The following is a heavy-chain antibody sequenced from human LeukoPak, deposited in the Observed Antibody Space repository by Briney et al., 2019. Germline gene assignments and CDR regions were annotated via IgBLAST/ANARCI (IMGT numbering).Heavy chain of an antibody. CDR1: GFTFSSYA. CDR2: ISGSGSGT. J-gene: IGHJ3*02. D-gene: IGHD3-9*01. Sequence: GGSLRLSCAASGFTFSSYAMTWVRQAPGKGLEWVSGISGSGSGTYYADSVKGRFTISRDNAKNSLYLQMNSLRAEDTALYYCAKDLNYDILTGHAFDIWGQGTMVTVSS. CDR3: AKDLNYDILTGHAFDI. V-gene: IGHV3-23*01.